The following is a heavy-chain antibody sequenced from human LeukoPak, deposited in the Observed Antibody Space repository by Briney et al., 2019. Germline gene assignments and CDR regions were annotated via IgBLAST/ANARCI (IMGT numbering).Heavy chain of an antibody. CDR3: ARGPRRDYYDSSGYY. D-gene: IGHD3-22*01. Sequence: GGSLRLSCAASGFTFSSYGMHWVRQAPGKGLEWVAVISYDGSNKYYADSVKGRFTISRDNSKNTLYLQMNSLRAEDTAVYYCARGPRRDYYDSSGYYWGQGTLVTVSS. CDR1: GFTFSSYG. J-gene: IGHJ4*02. CDR2: ISYDGSNK. V-gene: IGHV3-30*03.